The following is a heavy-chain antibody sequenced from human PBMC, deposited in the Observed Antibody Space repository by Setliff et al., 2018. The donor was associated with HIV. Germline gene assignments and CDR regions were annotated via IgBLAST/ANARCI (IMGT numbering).Heavy chain of an antibody. CDR3: ARGALLAVFDFVH. D-gene: IGHD2-21*01. CDR2: INVGNGDT. J-gene: IGHJ4*01. CDR1: GYTFTTYS. Sequence: VASVKVSCKASGYTFTTYSLHWVRQAPGQSLEWMGWINVGNGDTKYSRELQGRIIITRDTSANTAYMELSSLRFDDTAVYFCARGALLAVFDFVHWGHGTLVTVSS. V-gene: IGHV1-3*01.